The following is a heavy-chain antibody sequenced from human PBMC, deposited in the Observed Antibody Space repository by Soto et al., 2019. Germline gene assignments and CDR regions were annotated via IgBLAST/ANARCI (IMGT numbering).Heavy chain of an antibody. J-gene: IGHJ4*02. Sequence: EVQLLESGGGLVQPGGSLRLSCAASGFTFSTSAMSWVRQAPGQGLEWVSGISGSGSTTYYADSVKGRFTISRDNSKNTVYLQLDSLRAEDTAVYYCAKRDLYYWGQGTLATVSS. V-gene: IGHV3-23*01. CDR2: ISGSGSTT. CDR1: GFTFSTSA. CDR3: AKRDLYY.